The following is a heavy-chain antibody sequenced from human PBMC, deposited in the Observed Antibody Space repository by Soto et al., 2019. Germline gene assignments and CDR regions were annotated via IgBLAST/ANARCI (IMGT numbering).Heavy chain of an antibody. CDR1: GFTFSSYA. D-gene: IGHD5-12*01. Sequence: HLGGSLRLSCAASGFTFSSYAMSWVRQAPGKGLEWVSAISGSGGSTYYADSVKGRFTISRDNSKNTLYLQMNSLRAEDTAVYYCAKLPPNIVATIKYFDYWGQGTLVTVSS. CDR2: ISGSGGST. V-gene: IGHV3-23*01. J-gene: IGHJ4*02. CDR3: AKLPPNIVATIKYFDY.